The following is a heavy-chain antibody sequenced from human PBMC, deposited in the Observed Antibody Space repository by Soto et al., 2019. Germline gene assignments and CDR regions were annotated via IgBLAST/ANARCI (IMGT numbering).Heavy chain of an antibody. J-gene: IGHJ4*02. CDR1: GFTFSSYA. Sequence: GALRLSCAASGFTFSSYAMSWVRQAPGKGLEWVSAISGSGGSTYYADSVKGRFTISRDNSKNTLYLQMNSLRAEDTAVYYCAKDRGSYDFWRRFDYWGQGTLVTVSS. CDR2: ISGSGGST. D-gene: IGHD3-3*01. CDR3: AKDRGSYDFWRRFDY. V-gene: IGHV3-23*01.